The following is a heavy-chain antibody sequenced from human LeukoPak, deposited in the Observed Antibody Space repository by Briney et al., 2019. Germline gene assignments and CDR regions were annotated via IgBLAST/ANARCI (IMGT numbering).Heavy chain of an antibody. CDR3: ARDWPYSSNWVNIDY. Sequence: GGSLRLSCAASGFTLSSYWMHWVRQGPGKGLVWVSRINSDGSSTSYADSVKGRFTISRDNAKNTLYLQMNSLRAEDTAVYYCARDWPYSSNWVNIDYWGQGTLVTVSS. V-gene: IGHV3-74*01. J-gene: IGHJ4*02. CDR1: GFTLSSYW. CDR2: INSDGSST. D-gene: IGHD6-13*01.